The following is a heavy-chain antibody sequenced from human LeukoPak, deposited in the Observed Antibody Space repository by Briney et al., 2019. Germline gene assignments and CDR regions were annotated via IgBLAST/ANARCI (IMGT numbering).Heavy chain of an antibody. Sequence: ASVKVSCKASGYSFDKFGISWVRQAPGQGLDWMGWISAYSGKTDPAQKFQDRVTMTTDNSTSTAYLELRSPRADDTAVYVCVRVGSAYGDPLEFDLWGQGTLVTVSS. V-gene: IGHV1-18*01. CDR2: ISAYSGKT. D-gene: IGHD2-21*01. CDR3: VRVGSAYGDPLEFDL. J-gene: IGHJ5*02. CDR1: GYSFDKFG.